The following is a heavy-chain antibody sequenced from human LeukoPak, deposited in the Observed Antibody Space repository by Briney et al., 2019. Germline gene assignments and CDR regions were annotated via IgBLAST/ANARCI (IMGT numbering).Heavy chain of an antibody. V-gene: IGHV4-4*07. Sequence: PSETLSLTCTVSGVSFSTYYWTWIRQPAGKGLEWIGRIYSSGNTNYNPSLESRVTMSIDTSKSQFSLKLTSVTAADTAVYYCARERGDLRGDAFDIWGQGTMVTVSS. D-gene: IGHD3-10*01. J-gene: IGHJ3*02. CDR2: IYSSGNT. CDR1: GVSFSTYY. CDR3: ARERGDLRGDAFDI.